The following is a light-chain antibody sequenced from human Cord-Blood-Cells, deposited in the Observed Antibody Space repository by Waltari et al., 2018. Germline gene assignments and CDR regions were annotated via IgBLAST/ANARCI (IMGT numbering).Light chain of an antibody. J-gene: IGLJ2*01. Sequence: QSALTQPASVSGSPGQSITISCTGTSSDVGSYNLVSWYQQHPGKAPKLMIYEFSKRPSGVSNRFSCSKSGNTASLTISGLQAEDEADYYCCSYAGSSTYLFGGGTKLTVL. CDR3: CSYAGSSTYL. CDR2: EFS. V-gene: IGLV2-23*02. CDR1: SSDVGSYNL.